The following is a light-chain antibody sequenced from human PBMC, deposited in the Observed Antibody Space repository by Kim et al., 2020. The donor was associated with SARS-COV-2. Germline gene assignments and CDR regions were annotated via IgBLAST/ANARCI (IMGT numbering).Light chain of an antibody. CDR1: TSNIGAGYE. V-gene: IGLV1-40*01. Sequence: QSVLTQPPSVSGAPGQTVTISCNGSTSNIGAGYEVHWYKQFPGGAPKLLISTNTNRPSEVPDRFSVSISDTSASLAITGLQAGDEADYFCQSYDNTWVFGGGTQLTVL. CDR3: QSYDNTWV. CDR2: TNT. J-gene: IGLJ3*02.